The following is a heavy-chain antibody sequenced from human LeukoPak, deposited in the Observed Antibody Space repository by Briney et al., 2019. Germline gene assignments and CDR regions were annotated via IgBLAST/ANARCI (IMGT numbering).Heavy chain of an antibody. CDR2: INAGNGNT. D-gene: IGHD3-9*01. J-gene: IGHJ5*02. CDR1: GYTFTSYA. CDR3: ARSGERDILTGYYLNYWFDP. V-gene: IGHV1-3*01. Sequence: GASVKVSCKASGYTFTSYAMHWVRQAPGQRLEWMGWINAGNGNTKYSQKFQGRVTITRDTSASTAYMELSSLRSEDTAVYYCARSGERDILTGYYLNYWFDPWGQGTLVTVSS.